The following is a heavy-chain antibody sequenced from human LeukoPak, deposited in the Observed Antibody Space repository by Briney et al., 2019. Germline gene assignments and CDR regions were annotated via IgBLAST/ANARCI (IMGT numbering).Heavy chain of an antibody. Sequence: SETLSLTCTVSGGSISSYCWSWIRQPPGKGLEWIGYIYYSGSTNYNPSLKSRVTISVDTSKNQFSLKLSSVTAADTAVYYCARAYSGSYYWYFDLWGRGTLVTVSS. CDR1: GGSISSYC. V-gene: IGHV4-59*01. CDR3: ARAYSGSYYWYFDL. D-gene: IGHD1-26*01. J-gene: IGHJ2*01. CDR2: IYYSGST.